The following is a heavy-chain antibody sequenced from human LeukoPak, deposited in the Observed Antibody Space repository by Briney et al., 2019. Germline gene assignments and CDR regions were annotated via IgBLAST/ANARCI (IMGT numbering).Heavy chain of an antibody. CDR1: GYSFTGHY. CDR2: INPKSGGT. CDR3: ARNLWFGESSDASDM. V-gene: IGHV1-2*02. J-gene: IGHJ3*02. Sequence: GASVKVSCKASGYSFTGHYMHWVRQAPGQGLEWMGWINPKSGGTNYAQKFQGRVTMTRDTSISTAYMDMSSLRSDDTAVYYCARNLWFGESSDASDMWGQGTMVTVSS. D-gene: IGHD3-10*01.